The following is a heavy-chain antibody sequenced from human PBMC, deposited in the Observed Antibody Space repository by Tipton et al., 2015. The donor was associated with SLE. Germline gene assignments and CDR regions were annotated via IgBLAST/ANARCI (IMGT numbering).Heavy chain of an antibody. CDR1: GGSISTYY. Sequence: GLVKPSETVSLTCTVSGGSISTYYWSWIRQPPGKGLEWIGYVYYSESSDYNPSLKSRVTISVDTSKNQFSLKLTSVTAADTAVYYCARLNKVGAYYKYYYYYGMDVWGQGTTVTVS. CDR3: ARLNKVGAYYKYYYYYGMDV. D-gene: IGHD1-26*01. J-gene: IGHJ6*02. V-gene: IGHV4-59*12. CDR2: VYYSESS.